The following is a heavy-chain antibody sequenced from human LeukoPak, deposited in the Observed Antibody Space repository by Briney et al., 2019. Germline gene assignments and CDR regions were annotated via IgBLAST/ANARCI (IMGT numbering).Heavy chain of an antibody. D-gene: IGHD5-18*01. V-gene: IGHV3-48*04. Sequence: GGSLRLSCAVSGFTSSSYWMSWVRQAPGKGLEWISFISSSGTTIYYADSVKGRFTISRDNAKNSLYLQMNSLRVEDTAIYYCARTLRNSFGYGNYWGQGTLVTVSS. CDR3: ARTLRNSFGYGNY. CDR1: GFTSSSYW. CDR2: ISSSGTTI. J-gene: IGHJ4*02.